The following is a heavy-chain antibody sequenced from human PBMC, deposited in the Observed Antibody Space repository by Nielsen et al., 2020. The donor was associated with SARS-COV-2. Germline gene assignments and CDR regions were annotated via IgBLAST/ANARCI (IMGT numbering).Heavy chain of an antibody. J-gene: IGHJ6*02. CDR2: ISAYNGNT. CDR3: AREAPGSSWSFYYYYGMDV. Sequence: WVRQAPGQRLEWMGWISAYNGNTNYAQKLQGRVTMTTDTSTSTAYMELRSLRSDDTAVYYCAREAPGSSWSFYYYYGMDVWGQGTTVTVSS. V-gene: IGHV1-18*01. D-gene: IGHD6-13*01.